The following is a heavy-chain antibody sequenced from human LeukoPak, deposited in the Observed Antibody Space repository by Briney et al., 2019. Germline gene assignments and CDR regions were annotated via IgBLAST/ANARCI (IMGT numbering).Heavy chain of an antibody. D-gene: IGHD2-21*01. CDR2: INIGNGNT. V-gene: IGHV1-3*04. Sequence: AASVTVSCKASGYTFINHAIHWVRQAPGQRLEWMGWINIGNGNTKYSQNFQGRITITRDTSATTAYMDLSSLRSEDTAVYYCARRLGRSFDYWGQGTLVTVSS. CDR3: ARRLGRSFDY. J-gene: IGHJ4*02. CDR1: GYTFINHA.